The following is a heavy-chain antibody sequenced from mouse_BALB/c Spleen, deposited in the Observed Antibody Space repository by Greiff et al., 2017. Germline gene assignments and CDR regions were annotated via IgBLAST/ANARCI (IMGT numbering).Heavy chain of an antibody. CDR1: GFTFSNYW. CDR2: IRLKSNNYAT. V-gene: IGHV6-6*02. Sequence: EVKLQESGGGLVQPGGSMKLSCVASGFTFSNYWMNWVRQSPEKGLEWVAEIRLKSNNYATHYAESVKGRFTISRDDSKSSVYLQMNNLRAEDTGIYYCTRPALLRGYYYAMDYWGQGTSVTVSS. J-gene: IGHJ4*01. D-gene: IGHD1-2*01. CDR3: TRPALLRGYYYAMDY.